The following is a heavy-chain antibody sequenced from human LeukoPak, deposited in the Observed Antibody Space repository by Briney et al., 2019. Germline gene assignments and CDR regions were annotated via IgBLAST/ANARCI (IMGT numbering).Heavy chain of an antibody. Sequence: PSEILSLTCTVSGGSFSSYYWSWVRQPAGKGLEWIGRVYSTGSTHYNPSLESRVTVSVDTSKDQFSLKLSSVTAADTAAYYCARAPSSGATYFDYWGQGSLVTVSS. V-gene: IGHV4-4*07. D-gene: IGHD1-26*01. CDR3: ARAPSSGATYFDY. J-gene: IGHJ4*02. CDR2: VYSTGST. CDR1: GGSFSSYY.